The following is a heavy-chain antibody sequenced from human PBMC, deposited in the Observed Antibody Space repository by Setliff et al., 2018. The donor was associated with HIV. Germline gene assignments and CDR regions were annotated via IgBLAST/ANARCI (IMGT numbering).Heavy chain of an antibody. CDR3: ARDGGLRGYSYGWPDF. CDR1: GYSFTTHW. CDR2: IYPGDSHT. Sequence: PGESLKISCETSGYSFTTHWIGWVRQMPGKGLEWMGVIYPGDSHTTYSPSFQGQVTISADKSISTVYLHWSTLKASDTAVYYCARDGGLRGYSYGWPDFWGQGTQVTVSS. J-gene: IGHJ4*02. D-gene: IGHD5-18*01. V-gene: IGHV5-51*01.